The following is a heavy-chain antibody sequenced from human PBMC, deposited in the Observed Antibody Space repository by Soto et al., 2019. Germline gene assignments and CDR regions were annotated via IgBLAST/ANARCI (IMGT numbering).Heavy chain of an antibody. CDR2: ISAYNGDT. D-gene: IGHD3-10*01. CDR3: ARDQYYYGSGSPKCFGY. CDR1: GYTFTSYD. Sequence: ASVKVSCKASGYTFTSYDISWVRQAPGQGLEWMGWISAYNGDTNYAQKLQGRVTMTTDTSTSTAYMELRSLRSDDTAVYYCARDQYYYGSGSPKCFGYWGQGTLVTVSS. J-gene: IGHJ4*02. V-gene: IGHV1-18*01.